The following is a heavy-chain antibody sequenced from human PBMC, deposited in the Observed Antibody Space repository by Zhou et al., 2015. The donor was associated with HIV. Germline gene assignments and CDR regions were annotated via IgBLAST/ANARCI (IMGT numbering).Heavy chain of an antibody. J-gene: IGHJ3*02. CDR3: ARDAHYGSGSYYNDHDVFDI. Sequence: EVQLLESGGRLGTAGGGSLRVSCAASGFAFNDYAMSWVRQAPGKGLEWLSHISSDGFTTYYADVVKGRFLVSRDNAKNSLYLQMRSLRAEDTAVYYCARDAHYGSGSYYNDHDVFDIWGHGTKVT. CDR2: ISSDGFTT. D-gene: IGHD3-10*01. CDR1: GFAFNDYA. V-gene: IGHV3-48*01.